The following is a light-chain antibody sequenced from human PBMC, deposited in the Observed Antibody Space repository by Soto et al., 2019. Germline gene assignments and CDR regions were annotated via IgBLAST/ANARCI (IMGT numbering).Light chain of an antibody. Sequence: DIQLTQSPSFLSASIGDRVTLTCRASQGIFTYLAWYQQKPGKAPKLLISAASTLQSRVPSRFSGSGSGTEFTLTISSLQPEDFATYSCQQLSSFPLTFGGGTKVEIK. CDR3: QQLSSFPLT. CDR2: AAS. J-gene: IGKJ4*01. V-gene: IGKV1-9*01. CDR1: QGIFTY.